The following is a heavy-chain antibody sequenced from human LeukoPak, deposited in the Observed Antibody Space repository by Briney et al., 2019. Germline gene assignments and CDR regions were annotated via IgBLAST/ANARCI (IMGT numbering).Heavy chain of an antibody. CDR3: AKDFVGYRDY. V-gene: IGHV3-23*01. J-gene: IGHJ4*02. CDR2: ISGSGGST. D-gene: IGHD3-16*02. Sequence: PGGSLRLSCAASGFTFSSYAMSWVRQAPGKGLEWVSAISGSGGSTYYADSVKGRFTISRDNSKNAQYLQMNSLRAEDTAVYYCAKDFVGYRDYWGQGTLVTVSS. CDR1: GFTFSSYA.